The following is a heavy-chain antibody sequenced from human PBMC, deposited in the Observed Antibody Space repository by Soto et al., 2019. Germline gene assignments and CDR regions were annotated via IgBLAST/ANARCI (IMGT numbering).Heavy chain of an antibody. CDR3: TTDLGYCTNGVCSPHDAFDI. CDR2: IKQDGSEK. Sequence: GGSLRLSCAASGFTFSSYWMSWVRQAPGKGLEWVANIKQDGSEKYYVDSVKGRFTISRDNSKNSLYLQMNSLKTEDTAVYYCTTDLGYCTNGVCSPHDAFDIWGQGTMVTVSS. J-gene: IGHJ3*02. D-gene: IGHD2-8*01. V-gene: IGHV3-7*03. CDR1: GFTFSSYW.